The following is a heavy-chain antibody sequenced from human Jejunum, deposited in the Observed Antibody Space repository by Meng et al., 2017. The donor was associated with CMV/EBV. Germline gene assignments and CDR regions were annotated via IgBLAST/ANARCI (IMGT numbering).Heavy chain of an antibody. CDR1: DGSISSYY. Sequence: APLQAPGPGLVKPSETLSLSCTVSDGSISSYYCSRLRQSAGKGLEWIGRIHTSGTTNYNPSLKSRVTLSLDTSKDQFSLKLTSVTAADTAVYYCAREKSSCTSSTCYGVDSWGQGTLVTVFS. J-gene: IGHJ4*02. V-gene: IGHV4-4*07. CDR3: AREKSSCTSSTCYGVDS. D-gene: IGHD2-2*01. CDR2: IHTSGTT.